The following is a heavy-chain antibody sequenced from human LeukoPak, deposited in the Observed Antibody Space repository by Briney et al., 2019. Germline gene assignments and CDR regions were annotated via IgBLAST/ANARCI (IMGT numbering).Heavy chain of an antibody. D-gene: IGHD5-18*01. J-gene: IGHJ4*02. Sequence: PGRSLRLSCAASGFTFSSYGMHWVRQVPGKGLVWVAVIWYDGTKKFYVDSVEGRFTISRDISKNTLYLQMNSLRAEDTALYYCAKGTAMGIDYWGQGTLVTVSS. CDR1: GFTFSSYG. V-gene: IGHV3-33*04. CDR2: IWYDGTKK. CDR3: AKGTAMGIDY.